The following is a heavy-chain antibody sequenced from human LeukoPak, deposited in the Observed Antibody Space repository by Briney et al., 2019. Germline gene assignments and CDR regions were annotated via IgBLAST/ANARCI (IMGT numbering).Heavy chain of an antibody. CDR1: GLTYSTYA. J-gene: IGHJ4*02. Sequence: GGSLRLSCAASGLTYSTYAMSGVRQAPGKGLEWVSAVRGSGSDTYYADYVKGRFTISRDNSKNTLYLQMNSLRAEDSAIYYCAKTSRRNSGYDSPFDYWGQGTLVTVSS. D-gene: IGHD5-12*01. CDR2: VRGSGSDT. V-gene: IGHV3-23*01. CDR3: AKTSRRNSGYDSPFDY.